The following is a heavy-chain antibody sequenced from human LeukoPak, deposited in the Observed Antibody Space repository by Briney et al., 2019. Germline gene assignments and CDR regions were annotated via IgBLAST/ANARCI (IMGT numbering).Heavy chain of an antibody. V-gene: IGHV1-24*01. CDR3: ARVNGYSYGPYYFDY. J-gene: IGHJ4*02. CDR1: GYTLTELS. Sequence: ASVKVSCKVSGYTLTELSLHWVRQAPGKGLEWMGRFDPEDGETIYARKFQGRVTMTEDTSTDTAYMELSSLRSEDTAVYYCARVNGYSYGPYYFDYWGQGTLVTVSS. D-gene: IGHD5-18*01. CDR2: FDPEDGET.